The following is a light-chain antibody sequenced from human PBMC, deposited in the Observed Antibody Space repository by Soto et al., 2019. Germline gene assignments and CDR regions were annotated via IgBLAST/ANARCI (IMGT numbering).Light chain of an antibody. J-gene: IGLJ3*02. CDR1: SSDVGGYNH. CDR2: DVN. CDR3: FSYAGTYAWV. V-gene: IGLV2-11*01. Sequence: QSALTQPRSVSGSPGQSVTISCTGTSSDVGGYNHVSWYQQHPGRAPKLMIYDVNNRPSGVPDRFSGSKSGNTASLTISGLQAEDEADYYCFSYAGTYAWVFGGGTKVTVL.